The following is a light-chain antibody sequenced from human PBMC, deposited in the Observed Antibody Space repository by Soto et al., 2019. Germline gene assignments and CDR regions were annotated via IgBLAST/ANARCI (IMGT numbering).Light chain of an antibody. J-gene: IGKJ2*01. CDR2: AAS. CDR3: QQLDSYPYT. V-gene: IGKV1-9*01. Sequence: IQLTQSPSSLSASVGDRVTITCWASQAISSYLAWYQQKPGKAPNLLIYAASALQSGVPSRFSGSGSGTDFTLTISSLQPEDFATYYCQQLDSYPYTFGQGTKLEIK. CDR1: QAISSY.